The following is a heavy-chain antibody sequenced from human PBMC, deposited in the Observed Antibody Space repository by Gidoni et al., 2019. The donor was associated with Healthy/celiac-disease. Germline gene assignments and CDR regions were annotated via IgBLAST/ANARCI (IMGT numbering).Heavy chain of an antibody. CDR1: GFPFSSYS. CDR2: ISSSSSYI. J-gene: IGHJ4*02. Sequence: EVQLVESGGGLVKPGGSLRLSCAASGFPFSSYSMNWVRQAPGKGLEWGSSISSSSSYIYYAESVKDRFTISRDNAKNSLYLQMNSLRAEDTAVYYCARGYSGYDLYFDYWGQGTLVTVSS. CDR3: ARGYSGYDLYFDY. V-gene: IGHV3-21*01. D-gene: IGHD5-12*01.